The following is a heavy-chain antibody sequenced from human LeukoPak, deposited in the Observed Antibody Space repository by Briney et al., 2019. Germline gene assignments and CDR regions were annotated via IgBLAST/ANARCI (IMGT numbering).Heavy chain of an antibody. Sequence: SETLSLTCAVYGGSFSVYYWSWIRQPPGKGLEWIGEINHSGSTNYNPSLKSRVTISVDTSKNQFSLKLSSVTAADTAVYYCAIRKPRGYSGYGGFDPWGQGTLVTVSS. CDR3: AIRKPRGYSGYGGFDP. J-gene: IGHJ5*02. CDR1: GGSFSVYY. CDR2: INHSGST. D-gene: IGHD5-12*01. V-gene: IGHV4-34*01.